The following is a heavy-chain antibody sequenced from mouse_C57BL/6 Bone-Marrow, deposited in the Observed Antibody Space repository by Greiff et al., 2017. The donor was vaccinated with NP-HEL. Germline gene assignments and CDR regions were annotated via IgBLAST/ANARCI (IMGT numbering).Heavy chain of an antibody. CDR3: ARRITPGDYFDY. CDR1: GYSFTSYY. D-gene: IGHD2-4*01. J-gene: IGHJ2*01. V-gene: IGHV1-66*01. CDR2: IYPGSGNT. Sequence: VQVVESGPELVKPGASVKISCKASGYSFTSYYIHWVKQRPGQGLEWIGWIYPGSGNTKYNEKFKGKATLTADTSSSTAYMQLSSLTSEDSAVYYCARRITPGDYFDYWGQGTTLTVSS.